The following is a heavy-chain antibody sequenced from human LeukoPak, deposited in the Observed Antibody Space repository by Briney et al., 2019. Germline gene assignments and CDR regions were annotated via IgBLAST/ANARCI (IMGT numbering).Heavy chain of an antibody. CDR2: INAGNGST. CDR3: ARDLGVVVIPTGEYYFDY. CDR1: GYTFTTYA. J-gene: IGHJ4*02. Sequence: GASVKVSCKASGYTFTTYAMHWVRQAPGQRLEWMGWINAGNGSTKYSQKFQGRVTFTRDTSASTAYVELSSLRSKDTAVYYCARDLGVVVIPTGEYYFDYWGQGTLVSVSS. D-gene: IGHD3-22*01. V-gene: IGHV1-3*01.